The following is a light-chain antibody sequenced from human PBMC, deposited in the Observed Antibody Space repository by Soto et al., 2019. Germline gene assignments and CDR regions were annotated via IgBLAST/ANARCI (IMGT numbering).Light chain of an antibody. V-gene: IGKV1-5*03. CDR3: QQYNSYSLT. CDR2: KAS. CDR1: QSISRS. Sequence: DIQMTQSPSTLSASVGDRFTITCRAGQSISRSLAWYQQKPGKAPKLLIYKASSLESGVPSRFRGSGSGTEFTLTISSLQPDDFETYYCQQYNSYSLTFGQGTKVDIK. J-gene: IGKJ1*01.